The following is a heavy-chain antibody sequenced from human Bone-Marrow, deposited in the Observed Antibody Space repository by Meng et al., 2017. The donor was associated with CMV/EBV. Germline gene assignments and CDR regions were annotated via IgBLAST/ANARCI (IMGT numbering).Heavy chain of an antibody. CDR3: ARGSGAGGLRYYYGMDV. Sequence: ASVKVSCKASGYTFTSYDINWVRQATGQGLEWMGWMNPNSGNTGYAQKFQGRVTMTRNTSISTAYMELSSLRSEDTAVYYCARGSGAGGLRYYYGMDVWGQGNTVNGAS. CDR1: GYTFTSYD. J-gene: IGHJ6*01. D-gene: IGHD3-16*01. V-gene: IGHV1-8*01. CDR2: MNPNSGNT.